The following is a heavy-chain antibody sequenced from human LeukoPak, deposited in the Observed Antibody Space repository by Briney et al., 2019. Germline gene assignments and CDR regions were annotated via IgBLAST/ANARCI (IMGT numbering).Heavy chain of an antibody. J-gene: IGHJ3*02. V-gene: IGHV1-69*13. CDR1: GGTFSSYA. CDR3: ASPHLVKSDIVVVPAGMSAAFDI. CDR2: IIPIFGTA. Sequence: GASVKVSCKASGGTFSSYAISWVRQAPGQGLEWMGGIIPIFGTANYAQKFQGRVTITADESTSTAYMELSSLRSEDTAVYYCASPHLVKSDIVVVPAGMSAAFDIWGQGTMVTVSS. D-gene: IGHD2-2*01.